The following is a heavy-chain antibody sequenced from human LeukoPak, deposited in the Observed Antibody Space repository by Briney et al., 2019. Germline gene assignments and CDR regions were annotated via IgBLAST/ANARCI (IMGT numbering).Heavy chain of an antibody. D-gene: IGHD1-26*01. J-gene: IGHJ4*02. V-gene: IGHV3-48*03. CDR3: ARGGSYVHY. CDR2: INSGGSAI. CDR1: GFTFNSYE. Sequence: PGGSLRLSCAASGFTFNSYEMNWVRQAPGKGLEGVSDINSGGSAIYYADSVKGRFTISRDNAKNSLYLQMNSLRAGDTAVYYCARGGSYVHYWGQGTLVTVSS.